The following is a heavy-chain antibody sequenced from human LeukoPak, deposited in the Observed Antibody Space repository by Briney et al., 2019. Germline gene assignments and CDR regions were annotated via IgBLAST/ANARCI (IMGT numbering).Heavy chain of an antibody. D-gene: IGHD3-16*01. Sequence: GGSLRLPCVASGFTFSSTTMGWVRQAPGRGLEWVSSITAIDGRTYYADSVRGRFTISRDNSKNSLYLQMNSLRAEDTAVYYCACSRSKGGYDWFDPWGQGTLVTVSS. J-gene: IGHJ5*02. V-gene: IGHV3-23*01. CDR3: ACSRSKGGYDWFDP. CDR1: GFTFSSTT. CDR2: ITAIDGRT.